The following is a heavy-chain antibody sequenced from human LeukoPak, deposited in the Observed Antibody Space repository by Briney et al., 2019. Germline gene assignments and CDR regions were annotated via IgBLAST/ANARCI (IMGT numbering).Heavy chain of an antibody. CDR2: INHTGNI. V-gene: IGHV4-34*01. D-gene: IGHD3-10*01. CDR1: GFTFSSYA. Sequence: GSLRLSCAASGFTFSSYAMSWVRQAPGKGLEWIGEINHTGNINYNPSLKSRVTISVDTSKNQFSLKLSSVTAADTAVYYCARPMVRGPTRAFDYWGQGTLVTVSS. CDR3: ARPMVRGPTRAFDY. J-gene: IGHJ4*02.